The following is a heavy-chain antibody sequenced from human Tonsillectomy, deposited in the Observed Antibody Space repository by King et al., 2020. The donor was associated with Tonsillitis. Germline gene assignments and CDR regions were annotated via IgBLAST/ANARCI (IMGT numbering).Heavy chain of an antibody. CDR3: AKERRIQLWSTAPYYFDY. Sequence: VQLVESGGGVVQPGRSLRLSCAASGFTFSSYGMHWVRQAPGKGLEWVAVISYDGSNKYYADSVKGRFTISRDNSKNTLYLQMNSLRAEDTAVYYCAKERRIQLWSTAPYYFDYWGQGTLVPVSS. J-gene: IGHJ4*02. D-gene: IGHD5-18*01. V-gene: IGHV3-30*18. CDR2: ISYDGSNK. CDR1: GFTFSSYG.